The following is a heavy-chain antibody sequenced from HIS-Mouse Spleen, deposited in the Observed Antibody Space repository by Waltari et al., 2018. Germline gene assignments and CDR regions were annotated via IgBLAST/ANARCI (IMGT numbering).Heavy chain of an antibody. CDR1: GGSISSSSYY. CDR2: IYYSGRT. Sequence: QLQLQESGPGLVKPSETLSLTCTVSGGSISSSSYYWGWIRQPPGKGLEWIGSIYYSGRTYYKPALKSRVTISVDTSKHQFSLKLSSVTAADTAVYYCAREIPYSSSWYDWYFDLWGRGTLVTVSS. V-gene: IGHV4-39*07. CDR3: AREIPYSSSWYDWYFDL. J-gene: IGHJ2*01. D-gene: IGHD6-13*01.